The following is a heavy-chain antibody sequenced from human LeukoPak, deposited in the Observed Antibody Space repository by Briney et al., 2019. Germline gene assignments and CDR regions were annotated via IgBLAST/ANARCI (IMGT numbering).Heavy chain of an antibody. J-gene: IGHJ4*02. V-gene: IGHV3-74*01. D-gene: IGHD5-24*01. CDR3: ASQRWLQSSFDY. Sequence: GGSLRLSCAASGFTFSSYWMHWVRQAPGKGLVWVSRINSDGNTTSYADSVKGRFTISRDNAKNTLYLQMNSLRAEDTAVYYCASQRWLQSSFDYWGQGTLVTVSS. CDR2: INSDGNTT. CDR1: GFTFSSYW.